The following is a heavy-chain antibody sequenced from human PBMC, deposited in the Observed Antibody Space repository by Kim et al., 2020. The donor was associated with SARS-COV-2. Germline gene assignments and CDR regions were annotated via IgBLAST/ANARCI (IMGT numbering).Heavy chain of an antibody. Sequence: SVKVSCKASGGTFSSYAISWVRQAPGQGLEWMGGIIPIFGTANYAQKFQGRVTITADESTSTAYMELSSLRSEDTAVYYCALEMGGYNEVGLTPFDYWGQGTLVTVSS. CDR3: ALEMGGYNEVGLTPFDY. CDR2: IIPIFGTA. V-gene: IGHV1-69*13. CDR1: GGTFSSYA. D-gene: IGHD6-25*01. J-gene: IGHJ4*02.